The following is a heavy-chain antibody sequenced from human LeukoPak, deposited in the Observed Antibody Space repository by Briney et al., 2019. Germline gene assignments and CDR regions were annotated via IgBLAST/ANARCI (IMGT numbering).Heavy chain of an antibody. J-gene: IGHJ4*02. Sequence: PGGSLRLSCAASGFTFDDYGMSWVRQAPGKGLEWVSGINWNGGSTGYADSVKGRFTISRDNAKNSLYLQMNSLRAEDTALYYCARVGRAGSWYLRYFDYWGQGTLVTVSS. CDR1: GFTFDDYG. CDR2: INWNGGST. CDR3: ARVGRAGSWYLRYFDY. D-gene: IGHD6-13*01. V-gene: IGHV3-20*04.